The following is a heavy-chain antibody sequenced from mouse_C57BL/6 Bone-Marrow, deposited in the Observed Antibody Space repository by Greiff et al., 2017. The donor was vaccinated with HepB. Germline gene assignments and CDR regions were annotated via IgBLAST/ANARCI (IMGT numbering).Heavy chain of an antibody. CDR3: ARRGLRQDYFDY. CDR2: IDPSDSYT. D-gene: IGHD2-4*01. J-gene: IGHJ2*01. Sequence: QVQLQQPGAELVRPGTSVKLSCKASGYTFTSYWMHWVKQRPGQGLEWIGVIDPSDSYTNYNQKFKGKATLTVDTSSSTAYMQLSSLTSEDSAVYYCARRGLRQDYFDYWGQGTTLTVSS. CDR1: GYTFTSYW. V-gene: IGHV1-59*01.